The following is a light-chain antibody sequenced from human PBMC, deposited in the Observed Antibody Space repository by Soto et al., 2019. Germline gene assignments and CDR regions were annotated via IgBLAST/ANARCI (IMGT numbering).Light chain of an antibody. J-gene: IGKJ4*01. V-gene: IGKV3-11*01. CDR1: QSVSDY. CDR3: QQRTNLLT. Sequence: EIVLTQSPATLSLSPGERATLSCRASQSVSDYIAWYQQKPGQAPRLLIYDTSNRATGVPARFSGSGSGTDFTITISNLEPEDFAVYYCQQRTNLLTFGGGTKVEIK. CDR2: DTS.